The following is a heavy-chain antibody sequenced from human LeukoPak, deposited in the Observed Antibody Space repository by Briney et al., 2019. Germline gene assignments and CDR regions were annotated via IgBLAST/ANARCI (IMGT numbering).Heavy chain of an antibody. V-gene: IGHV4-39*07. CDR2: IYYSGST. Sequence: SETLSLTCAVYVGSFSSYYWGWIRQPPGKGLEWIGSIYYSGSTYYNPSLKSRVTISVDTSKNQFSLKLSSVTAADTAVYYCARSRITMVRGVIIPPPHWFDPWGQGTLVTVSS. CDR3: ARSRITMVRGVIIPPPHWFDP. D-gene: IGHD3-10*01. CDR1: VGSFSSYY. J-gene: IGHJ5*02.